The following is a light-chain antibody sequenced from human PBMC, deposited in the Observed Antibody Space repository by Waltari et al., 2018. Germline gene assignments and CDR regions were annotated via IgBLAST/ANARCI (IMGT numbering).Light chain of an antibody. CDR1: QSVSRA. V-gene: IGKV3-20*01. CDR2: GAS. J-gene: IGKJ1*01. Sequence: ATLSCRASQSVSRALAWYQQKPVQAPRLLIYGASTRATGIPDRFSGSVSGTDFSLTISRLEPDDFAVYYCQHYLRLPVTFGQGTTVEI. CDR3: QHYLRLPVT.